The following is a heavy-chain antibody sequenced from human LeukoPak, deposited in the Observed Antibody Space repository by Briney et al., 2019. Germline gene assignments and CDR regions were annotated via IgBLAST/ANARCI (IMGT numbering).Heavy chain of an antibody. J-gene: IGHJ4*02. Sequence: GGSLRLSCAASGVTFSSYAMSWVRQAPGKGLEWVSAISGSGGSTYYADSVKGRSTISRDNSKNTLYLQMNSLRAEDTAVYYCAKAGYSGYDYFDYWGQGTLVTVSS. CDR2: ISGSGGST. D-gene: IGHD5-12*01. CDR1: GVTFSSYA. V-gene: IGHV3-23*01. CDR3: AKAGYSGYDYFDY.